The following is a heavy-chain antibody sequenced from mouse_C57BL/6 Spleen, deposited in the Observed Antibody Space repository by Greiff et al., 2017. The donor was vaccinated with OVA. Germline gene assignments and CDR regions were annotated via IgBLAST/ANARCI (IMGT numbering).Heavy chain of an antibody. Sequence: EVQGVESGEGLVKPGGSLKLSCAASGFTFSSYAMSWVRQTPEKRLEWVAYISSGGDYIYYADTVKGRFTISRDNARNTLYLQMSSLKSEDTAMYYCTRGNYGNYNAMDYWGQGTSVTVSS. CDR3: TRGNYGNYNAMDY. CDR1: GFTFSSYA. CDR2: ISSGGDYI. D-gene: IGHD2-1*01. V-gene: IGHV5-9-1*02. J-gene: IGHJ4*01.